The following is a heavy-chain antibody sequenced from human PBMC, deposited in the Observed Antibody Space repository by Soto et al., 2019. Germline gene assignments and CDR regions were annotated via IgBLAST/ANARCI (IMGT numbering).Heavy chain of an antibody. V-gene: IGHV4-59*01. CDR3: ARTYAVVAPGGRMVWFDP. CDR1: GGSISSYY. CDR2: IDYSGST. J-gene: IGHJ5*02. Sequence: PSETLSLTCTVSGGSISSYYWSWIRQPPGKGLEWIGYIDYSGSTNYNPSLKSRVTISSDTSKNQFSLKLSSVTAADTAVYYCARTYAVVAPGGRMVWFDPWGQGTLVTVSS. D-gene: IGHD2-15*01.